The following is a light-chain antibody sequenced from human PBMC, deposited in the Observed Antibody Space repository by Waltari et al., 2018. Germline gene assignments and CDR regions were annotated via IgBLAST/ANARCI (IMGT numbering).Light chain of an antibody. CDR1: NYVKNN. V-gene: IGKV1-5*03. J-gene: IGKJ4*01. CDR2: KAA. CDR3: QQYDSLPVT. Sequence: DIQLTQSPSTLPASVGDRVTITCRASNYVKNNLAWYQQKPGQPPKVVIPKAARLESGVPSRFSDRGLGTEFTLAVSSLQPGDFATYYCQQYDSLPVTFGGGTKVEIK.